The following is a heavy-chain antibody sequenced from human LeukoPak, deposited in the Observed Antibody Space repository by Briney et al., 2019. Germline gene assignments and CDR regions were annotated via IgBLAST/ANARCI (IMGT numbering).Heavy chain of an antibody. J-gene: IGHJ4*02. Sequence: ASVKVSCKASGYTFTSYGISWARQAPGQGLEWMGWISAYNGNTNYAQKLQGRVTMTTDTSTSTAYMGLRSLRSDDTAVYYCARVLSSSWYPPFDYWGQGTLVTVSS. CDR1: GYTFTSYG. D-gene: IGHD6-13*01. CDR2: ISAYNGNT. CDR3: ARVLSSSWYPPFDY. V-gene: IGHV1-18*04.